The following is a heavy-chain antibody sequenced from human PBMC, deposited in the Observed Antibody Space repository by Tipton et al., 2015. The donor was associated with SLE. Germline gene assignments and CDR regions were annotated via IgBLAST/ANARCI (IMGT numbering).Heavy chain of an antibody. D-gene: IGHD3-16*01. J-gene: IGHJ3*02. CDR1: GGTFSSYA. V-gene: IGHV1-69*01. Sequence: QSGAEVKKPGSSVKVSCKASGGTFSSYAISWVRQAPGPGLEWMGGIIPLFGTANYAQNFQGRVTITADESTSTAYMELRSLRSDDTAVYYCASGGAEDDFWGAFDIWGQGTMVTVSS. CDR3: ASGGAEDDFWGAFDI. CDR2: IIPLFGTA.